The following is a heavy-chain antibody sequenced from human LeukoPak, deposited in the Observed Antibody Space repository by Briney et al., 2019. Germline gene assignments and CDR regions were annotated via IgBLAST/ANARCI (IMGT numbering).Heavy chain of an antibody. Sequence: PSETLSLTCAVYGGSFSDYYWSWIRQPPGKGLEWIGEIHHSGNTNYNPSLKSRVTISVDTSKNQFSLKLSSVTAADTAVYYCARRAWESGTYYFDYWGQGTLVTVSS. CDR1: GGSFSDYY. CDR3: ARRAWESGTYYFDY. V-gene: IGHV4-34*01. J-gene: IGHJ4*02. CDR2: IHHSGNT. D-gene: IGHD1-26*01.